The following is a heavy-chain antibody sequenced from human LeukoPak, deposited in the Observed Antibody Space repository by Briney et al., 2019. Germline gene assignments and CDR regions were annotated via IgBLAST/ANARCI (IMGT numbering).Heavy chain of an antibody. CDR1: GYTFTSYG. Sequence: ASVKVSCKASGYTFTSYGISWVRQAPGQRLEWMGWINAGNGNTKYSRKFQGRVTITRDTSASTAYMELSSLRSEDTAVYYCARGPWGFGAYYYYYGMDVWGQGTTVTVSS. CDR2: INAGNGNT. J-gene: IGHJ6*02. D-gene: IGHD3-10*01. V-gene: IGHV1-3*01. CDR3: ARGPWGFGAYYYYYGMDV.